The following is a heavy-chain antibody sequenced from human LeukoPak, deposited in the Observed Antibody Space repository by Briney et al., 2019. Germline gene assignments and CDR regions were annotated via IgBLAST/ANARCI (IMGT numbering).Heavy chain of an antibody. CDR2: ISQDGREK. Sequence: GGSLRLSCAASAGFTFSDYWMNWVRQAPGKGLEWVAIISQDGREKLYVDSVKGQFTISRDNAKGSLYLQINSLRAEDTAVYYCVGGIGWQPDYWGQGTLVTVSS. V-gene: IGHV3-7*03. J-gene: IGHJ4*02. CDR1: AGFTFSDYW. CDR3: VGGIGWQPDY. D-gene: IGHD6-19*01.